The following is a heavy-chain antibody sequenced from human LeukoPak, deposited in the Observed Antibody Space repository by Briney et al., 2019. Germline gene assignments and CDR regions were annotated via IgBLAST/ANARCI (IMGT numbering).Heavy chain of an antibody. D-gene: IGHD2-2*01. J-gene: IGHJ5*02. CDR2: IYYSGST. CDR3: AREPYCSSTSCYSNNWFDP. Sequence: PSETLSLTCTVSGGSISSSSYYWGWIRQPPGKGLEWIGSIYYSGSTYYNPSLKSRFTISVDKSKNKFSLKLSCVTAAETAVYYCAREPYCSSTSCYSNNWFDPWGQGTLVTVSS. CDR1: GGSISSSSYY. V-gene: IGHV4-39*07.